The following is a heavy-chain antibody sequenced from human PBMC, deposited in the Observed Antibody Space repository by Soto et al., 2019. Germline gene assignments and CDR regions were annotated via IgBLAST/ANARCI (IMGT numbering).Heavy chain of an antibody. Sequence: QVQLQESGPGLVKPSETLSLTCSISGGSISDYQWNWIRQPPGKGLERIGYIYYSGRTNYNPSLTSLLTISLDTSTRQFSLRLRSVTAADTAVYYCARMRSLGEISPNLQYWGPGARVTVSS. CDR1: GGSISDYQ. J-gene: IGHJ4*02. D-gene: IGHD3-16*01. CDR3: ARMRSLGEISPNLQY. CDR2: IYYSGRT. V-gene: IGHV4-59*01.